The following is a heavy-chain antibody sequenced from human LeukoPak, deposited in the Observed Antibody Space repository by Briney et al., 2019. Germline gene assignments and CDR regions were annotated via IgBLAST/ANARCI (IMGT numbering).Heavy chain of an antibody. CDR3: ACIGEGMATITADY. J-gene: IGHJ4*02. V-gene: IGHV3-30*02. CDR1: GFTFSSYG. CDR2: IRYDGSNK. Sequence: GGSLRLSCAASGFTFSSYGMHWVRQAPGKGLEWVAFIRYDGSNKYYADSVKGRFTISRDNSKNTLYLQMNSLRAEDTAVYYCACIGEGMATITADYWGQGTLVTVSS. D-gene: IGHD5-24*01.